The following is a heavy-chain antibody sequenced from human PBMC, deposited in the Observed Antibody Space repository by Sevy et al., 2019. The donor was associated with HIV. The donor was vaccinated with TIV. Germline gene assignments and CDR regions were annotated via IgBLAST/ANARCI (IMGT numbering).Heavy chain of an antibody. J-gene: IGHJ2*01. CDR2: IRYDGSDK. CDR3: AKDRRGDGWFFDL. CDR1: EFSFSNYA. D-gene: IGHD4-17*01. V-gene: IGHV3-30*02. Sequence: GGSLRLSCAASEFSFSNYAMHWVRQAPGKGLQWVAVIRYDGSDKNYVDSVKGRFTISRDNSKNTLYLQMDSLKTEDTAVYYCAKDRRGDGWFFDLWGRDTLVTVSS.